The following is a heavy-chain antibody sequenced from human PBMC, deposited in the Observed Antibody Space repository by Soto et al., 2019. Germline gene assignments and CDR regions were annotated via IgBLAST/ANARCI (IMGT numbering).Heavy chain of an antibody. D-gene: IGHD3-9*01. CDR2: ISYDGSNK. V-gene: IGHV3-30*18. Sequence: GGSLRLSCAASGFTFSSYGMHWVRQAPGKGLEWVAVISYDGSNKYYADSVKGRFTISRDNSKNTLYLQMNSLRAEDTAVYYCAKDLHFDWLKGLDYWGQGTLVTVSS. CDR3: AKDLHFDWLKGLDY. CDR1: GFTFSSYG. J-gene: IGHJ4*02.